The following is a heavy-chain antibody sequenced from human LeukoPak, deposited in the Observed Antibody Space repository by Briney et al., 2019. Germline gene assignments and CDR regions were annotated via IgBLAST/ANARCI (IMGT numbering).Heavy chain of an antibody. D-gene: IGHD2-15*01. CDR1: GFTFSIYC. CDR2: INQDGGEQ. J-gene: IGHJ4*02. V-gene: IGHV3-7*04. Sequence: SGGSLRLSCAASGFTFSIYCMGWVRQAPGKGREWVANINQDGGEQTYVDPVKGRSTISRARAKSSLYLQMNSLRAEDTGVYYCARGDKFSGDYWGQGTLVTVSS. CDR3: ARGDKFSGDY.